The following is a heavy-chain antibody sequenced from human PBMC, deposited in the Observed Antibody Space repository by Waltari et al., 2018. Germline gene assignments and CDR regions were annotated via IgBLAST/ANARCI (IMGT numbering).Heavy chain of an antibody. D-gene: IGHD6-6*01. CDR3: ARGEYSLTY. V-gene: IGHV3-48*04. J-gene: IGHJ4*02. Sequence: EVQLVESGGGLVQPGGSLRLSCAALGFTFSRYSMNGVRQAPGEGLEWISYIRSSSDTIYYADSVKGRFTISRDHAKNSLYLQMNSLRVEDTAVYYCARGEYSLTYWGQGTLVTVPS. CDR1: GFTFSRYS. CDR2: IRSSSDTI.